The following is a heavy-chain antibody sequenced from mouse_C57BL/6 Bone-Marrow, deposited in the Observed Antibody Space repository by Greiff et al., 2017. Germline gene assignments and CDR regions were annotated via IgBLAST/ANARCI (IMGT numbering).Heavy chain of an antibody. CDR3: ARYPITTVVASTAAWYFDV. D-gene: IGHD1-1*01. J-gene: IGHJ1*03. Sequence: QVQLQQSGAELVRPGASVKLSCKASGYTFTDYYINWVKQRPGQGLEWIARIYPGSGNTYYNEKFKGKATLTAEKSSSTAYMQLSSLTSEDSAVYFCARYPITTVVASTAAWYFDVWGTGTTVTVSS. CDR2: IYPGSGNT. CDR1: GYTFTDYY. V-gene: IGHV1-76*01.